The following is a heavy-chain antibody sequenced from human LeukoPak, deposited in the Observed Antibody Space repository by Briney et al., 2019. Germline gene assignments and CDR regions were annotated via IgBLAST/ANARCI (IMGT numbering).Heavy chain of an antibody. CDR2: IKQEGSEK. CDR3: ARDGRNRAYYYSYGMDV. D-gene: IGHD1-14*01. Sequence: PGGSLRLSCAASGFTFSSYWMSGVRQAPGGGLEWVANIKQEGSEKYYVDSVKGRFTISRDNAKNSLYLQMNSLRAEDTAVYYCARDGRNRAYYYSYGMDVWGQGTTVTVSS. CDR1: GFTFSSYW. J-gene: IGHJ6*02. V-gene: IGHV3-7*01.